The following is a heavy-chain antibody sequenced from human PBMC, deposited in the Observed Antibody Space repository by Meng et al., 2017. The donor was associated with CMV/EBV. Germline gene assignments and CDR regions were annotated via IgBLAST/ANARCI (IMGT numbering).Heavy chain of an antibody. CDR3: ARDPDGDYDFDL. V-gene: IGHV3-21*05. CDR2: IDHRSNYI. J-gene: IGHJ4*02. Sequence: GGSLRLSCVASGFSFSTYGVNWIRQAPGKGLEGVSFIDHRSNYIGYADSVKGRFTISRDNAGNSLYLQMNSLRVDDTAVYHCARDPDGDYDFDLWGQGILVTVSS. D-gene: IGHD4-17*01. CDR1: GFSFSTYG.